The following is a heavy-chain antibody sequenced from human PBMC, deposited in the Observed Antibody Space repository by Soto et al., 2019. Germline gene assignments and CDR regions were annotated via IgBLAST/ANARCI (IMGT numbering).Heavy chain of an antibody. D-gene: IGHD4-17*01. Sequence: QVQLVQSGAEVKKPGSSVKVSCKASGGTFSSYAISWVRQAPGQGLEWMGGIIPIFGTAHYAQKFQGRVTITANESTSTAYMELSSMRSEATSVYYCAREHVYGDYGARWHYYYGMDVWGQVTTVTVSS. V-gene: IGHV1-69*01. CDR3: AREHVYGDYGARWHYYYGMDV. J-gene: IGHJ6*02. CDR2: IIPIFGTA. CDR1: GGTFSSYA.